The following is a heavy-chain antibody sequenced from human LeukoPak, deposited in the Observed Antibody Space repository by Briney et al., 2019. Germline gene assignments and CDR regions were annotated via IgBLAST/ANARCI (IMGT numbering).Heavy chain of an antibody. CDR3: ARGKKRYYDSSPFDP. CDR2: ISAYNSNT. V-gene: IGHV1-18*01. Sequence: ASVKVSCKASGYTFTSYGISWVRQAPGQGLDWMGWISAYNSNTNYAQKLKGRVTMTTDTSTSTAYMELRSLRSDDTAVYYCARGKKRYYDSSPFDPWGQGTLVTVSS. D-gene: IGHD3-22*01. CDR1: GYTFTSYG. J-gene: IGHJ5*02.